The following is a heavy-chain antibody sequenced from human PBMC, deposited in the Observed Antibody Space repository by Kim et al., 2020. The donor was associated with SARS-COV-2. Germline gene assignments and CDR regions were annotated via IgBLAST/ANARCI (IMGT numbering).Heavy chain of an antibody. D-gene: IGHD3-10*01. J-gene: IGHJ4*02. V-gene: IGHV1-69*01. CDR3: AREGGDYGSGSYLVY. Sequence: QKFQGRVTITADESTSTAYMELSSLRSEDTAVYYCAREGGDYGSGSYLVYWGQGTLVTVSS.